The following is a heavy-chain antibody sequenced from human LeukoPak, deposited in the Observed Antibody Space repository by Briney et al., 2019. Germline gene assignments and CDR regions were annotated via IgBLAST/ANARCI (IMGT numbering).Heavy chain of an antibody. CDR2: IKEDGSEK. CDR1: GFTFSSYW. J-gene: IGHJ4*02. Sequence: PGGSLRLSCVASGFTFSSYWMSWVRQIPGKRLEWVANIKEDGSEKYYVDSVKGRFTISRDNAKNSLYLEMSNLRAEDTAVYYCARDSSGNDYWGQGTLVTVSS. V-gene: IGHV3-7*01. CDR3: ARDSSGNDY. D-gene: IGHD6-19*01.